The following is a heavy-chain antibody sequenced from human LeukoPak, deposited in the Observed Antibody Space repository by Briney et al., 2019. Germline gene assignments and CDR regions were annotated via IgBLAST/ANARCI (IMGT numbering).Heavy chain of an antibody. V-gene: IGHV3-7*01. Sequence: PGGSLRLSCVASGLNFRNHWMGWVRQAPGKGLEWVAHIKQDGSEKYYVDSIKGRFTISRDNAKNLVYLQMNSLRAEDTAVYYCARGWNYAFRFDYWGQGTLVTVSS. D-gene: IGHD1-7*01. CDR3: ARGWNYAFRFDY. CDR2: IKQDGSEK. CDR1: GLNFRNHW. J-gene: IGHJ4*02.